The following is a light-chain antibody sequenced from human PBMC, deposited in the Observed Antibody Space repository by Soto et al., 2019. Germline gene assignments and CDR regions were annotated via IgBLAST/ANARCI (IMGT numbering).Light chain of an antibody. CDR1: SDDIGTFKY. J-gene: IGLJ1*01. CDR2: EVS. V-gene: IGLV2-14*01. Sequence: QSALAQPASVSGSPGQSITIPCTGTSDDIGTFKYVSWYQQHPGKAPKLLIYEVSVRPSGISGRFSASKSGNTASLTISALRAEDEADYYCSSYRASSKEVFGTGTKVTVL. CDR3: SSYRASSKEV.